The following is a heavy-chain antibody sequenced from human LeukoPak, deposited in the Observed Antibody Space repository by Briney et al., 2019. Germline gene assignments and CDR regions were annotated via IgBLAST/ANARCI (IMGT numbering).Heavy chain of an antibody. D-gene: IGHD6-19*01. CDR3: ARMTSYSSGCYFDY. CDR2: IYYSGTT. CDR1: GGSISGYY. Sequence: PSETLSLTCTVTGGSISGYYWSWIRQPPGKGLEGIGFIYYSGTTNYNPSLKSRVTVSVDTSKNQFSLMLSSVTAADTAVYYCARMTSYSSGCYFDYWGQGTLVTVSS. J-gene: IGHJ4*02. V-gene: IGHV4-59*01.